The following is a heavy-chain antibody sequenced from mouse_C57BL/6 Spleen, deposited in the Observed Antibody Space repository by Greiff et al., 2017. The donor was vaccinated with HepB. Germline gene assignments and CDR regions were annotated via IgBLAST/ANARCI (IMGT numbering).Heavy chain of an antibody. CDR3: ARYGTAVPGYFDD. CDR1: GYTFTSYG. D-gene: IGHD1-1*01. J-gene: IGHJ2*01. V-gene: IGHV1-81*01. CDR2: IYPRSGNT. Sequence: QVQLQHSGAELARPGASVKLSCKASGYTFTSYGISWVKQRTGQGLEWIGEIYPRSGNTYYNEKFKGKATLTADKSSSTAYMEFRSLTSEDSAVYYCARYGTAVPGYFDDWGQGTTLTVSS.